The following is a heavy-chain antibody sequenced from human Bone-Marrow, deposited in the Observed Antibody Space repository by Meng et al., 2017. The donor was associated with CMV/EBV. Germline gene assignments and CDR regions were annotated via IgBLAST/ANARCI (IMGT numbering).Heavy chain of an antibody. V-gene: IGHV3-7*01. CDR2: IKQDGSEK. CDR1: GFTFSSYW. D-gene: IGHD1-14*01. CDR3: ARGATGGRRMAFDI. Sequence: GESLKISCAASGFTFSSYWMSWVRQAPGKGLEWVANIKQDGSEKYYVDSVKGRFTISRDNAKNSLYLQMNSLRAEDTAVYYCARGATGGRRMAFDIWGQGTMVTVSS. J-gene: IGHJ3*02.